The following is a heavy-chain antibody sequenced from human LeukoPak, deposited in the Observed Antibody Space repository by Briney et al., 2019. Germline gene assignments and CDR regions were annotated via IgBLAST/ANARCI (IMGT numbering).Heavy chain of an antibody. Sequence: GESLKISCKGSGYSFTSYWIGWVRQMPGKGLEWMGIIYPGDSDTRYSPSFQGQVTISADKSISTAYLQWSSLKASDTAMYYCARLKGYRSGGSCDAFDIWGQGTMVTVSS. CDR1: GYSFTSYW. CDR3: ARLKGYRSGGSCDAFDI. J-gene: IGHJ3*02. CDR2: IYPGDSDT. D-gene: IGHD2-15*01. V-gene: IGHV5-51*01.